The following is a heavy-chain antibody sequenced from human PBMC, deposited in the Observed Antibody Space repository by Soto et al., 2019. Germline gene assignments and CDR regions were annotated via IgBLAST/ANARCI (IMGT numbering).Heavy chain of an antibody. CDR3: AKDRVGGTFYTPLAC. J-gene: IGHJ4*02. CDR2: ITYDGSFQ. V-gene: IGHV3-30*18. CDR1: GFNFDNYG. Sequence: QVQLVESGGGVVQPGGSLRLSCQASGFNFDNYGMHWVRQAPGKGLEWVAVITYDGSFQYYADSVKGRFTISRDNSKNTLSLHLNTLKPEDTAVYHCAKDRVGGTFYTPLACWGQGTLVTVSS. D-gene: IGHD1-7*01.